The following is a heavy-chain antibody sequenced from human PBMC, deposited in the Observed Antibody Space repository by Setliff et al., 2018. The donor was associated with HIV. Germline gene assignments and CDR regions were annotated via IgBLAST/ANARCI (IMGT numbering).Heavy chain of an antibody. CDR3: ARLGDFWSGYCYFDY. CDR1: GYTFTSYY. J-gene: IGHJ4*02. V-gene: IGHV1-46*01. D-gene: IGHD3-3*01. Sequence: ASVKVSCKASGYTFTSYYMHWVRQAPGQGLEWMGIINPSGDSTSYAQKFQGRVTMTRDTSTNTVYMELSSLRSEDTAVYYCARLGDFWSGYCYFDYWGQGTLVTVSS. CDR2: INPSGDST.